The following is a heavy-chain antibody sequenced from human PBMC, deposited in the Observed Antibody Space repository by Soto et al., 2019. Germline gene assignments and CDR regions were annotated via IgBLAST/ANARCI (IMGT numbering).Heavy chain of an antibody. D-gene: IGHD6-13*01. CDR1: GYTFTSYA. Sequence: ASVKVSCKASGYTFTSYAMHWVRQAPGQRLEWMGWINAGNGNTKYSQEFQGRVTITRDTSASTAYMELSSLRSEDTAVYYCSRGGAYSSSRYSGTRPPYYYGMDVWGQGTTVTVSS. CDR3: SRGGAYSSSRYSGTRPPYYYGMDV. CDR2: INAGNGNT. V-gene: IGHV1-3*01. J-gene: IGHJ6*02.